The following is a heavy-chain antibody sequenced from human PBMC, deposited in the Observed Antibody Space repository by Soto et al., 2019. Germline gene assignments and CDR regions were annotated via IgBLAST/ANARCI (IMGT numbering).Heavy chain of an antibody. D-gene: IGHD3-10*01. CDR3: ARDSGAALYGEDALDI. CDR2: VSTSIRST. Sequence: QGKLVQSGPEVKKPGASVKVSCTASGYSRSGYDITWVRQAPGQGLEWLGWVSTSIRSTMSAEKLQGRLTMTTDTSTNTVYMELRGLTSDDTAVYYCARDSGAALYGEDALDIWGQGTMVSVSS. J-gene: IGHJ3*02. CDR1: GYSRSGYD. V-gene: IGHV1-18*04.